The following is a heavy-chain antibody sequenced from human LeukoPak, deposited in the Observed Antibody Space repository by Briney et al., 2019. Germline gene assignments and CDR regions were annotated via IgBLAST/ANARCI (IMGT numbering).Heavy chain of an antibody. CDR2: IYYSGST. Sequence: PSETLSLTCTVSGGSVSSGSYYWRWIRQPPGKGLEWIGYIYYSGSTNYNPSLKSRFTISVDTSKNQFSLKLSSVTAADTAVYYCARAHGYYDSSGYFGPDAFDIWGQGTMVTVSS. J-gene: IGHJ3*02. CDR1: GGSVSSGSYY. V-gene: IGHV4-61*01. D-gene: IGHD3-22*01. CDR3: ARAHGYYDSSGYFGPDAFDI.